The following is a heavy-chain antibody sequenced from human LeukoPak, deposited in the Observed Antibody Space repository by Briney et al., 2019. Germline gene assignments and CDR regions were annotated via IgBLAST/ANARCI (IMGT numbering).Heavy chain of an antibody. Sequence: PGGSLRLSCAASGFTVSSNYMSWVRQAPGKGLEWVSVIYSGGSTYYADSVKGRFTISRDNAKNSLYLQMNNLRIEDTALYYCVKDSAGDASDWFDSWGQGTLVTISS. CDR1: GFTVSSNY. J-gene: IGHJ5*01. CDR2: IYSGGST. V-gene: IGHV3-53*05. CDR3: VKDSAGDASDWFDS. D-gene: IGHD5-24*01.